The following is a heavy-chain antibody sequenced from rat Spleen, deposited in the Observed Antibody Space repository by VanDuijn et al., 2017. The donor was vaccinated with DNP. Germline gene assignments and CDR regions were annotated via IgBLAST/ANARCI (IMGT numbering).Heavy chain of an antibody. CDR3: AKDFNAYYSMDA. J-gene: IGHJ4*01. CDR2: ISYDGSDK. Sequence: EVQLVESGGGLVQPGSSLKLSCVASGFTFSSYNMHWIRQAPKKGLEWMTLISYDGSDKHYADSAKGRFTISRDNPKNTLYLEMNSLRSEDTAIYYCAKDFNAYYSMDAWGQGTSVTVSS. V-gene: IGHV5-50*01. CDR1: GFTFSSYN.